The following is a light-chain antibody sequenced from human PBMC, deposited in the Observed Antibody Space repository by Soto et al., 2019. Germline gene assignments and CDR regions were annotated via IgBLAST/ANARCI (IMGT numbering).Light chain of an antibody. CDR2: DAS. CDR3: QQQDGA. CDR1: QSISRW. V-gene: IGKV1-5*01. Sequence: GDRVTITCRASQSISRWLAWYQQKPGKAPKLLIYDASSLESGVPSRFSGSGSGTEFTLTISSLQPDDFATYYCQQQDGAFGQGTKVDIK. J-gene: IGKJ1*01.